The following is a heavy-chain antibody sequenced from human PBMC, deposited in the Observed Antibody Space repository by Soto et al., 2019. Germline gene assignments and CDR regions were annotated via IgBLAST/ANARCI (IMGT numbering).Heavy chain of an antibody. J-gene: IGHJ6*02. CDR2: INAGNGNT. D-gene: IGHD3-10*01. CDR1: GYTFTSYA. Sequence: QVQLVQSGAEVKKPGASVKVSCKASGYTFTSYAMHWVRQAPGQRLEWMGWINAGNGNTKYSQKFQGRVTITRDTSASTAYMELSSLRSEDTAVYYCARVSPGGSGSYYNDYYYYGMDVWGQGTTVTVSS. V-gene: IGHV1-3*01. CDR3: ARVSPGGSGSYYNDYYYYGMDV.